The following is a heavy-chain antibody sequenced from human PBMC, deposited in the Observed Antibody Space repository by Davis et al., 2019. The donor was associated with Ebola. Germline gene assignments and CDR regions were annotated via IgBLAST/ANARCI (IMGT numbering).Heavy chain of an antibody. CDR2: INIDGSST. Sequence: GESLKISCAASGFTFSSNWMHRVRQAPGKGLVWVSRINIDGSSTSYADSVKGRSTISRDNAKNSLYMQMNSLRAEDTAVYFCARGVEYNYGQRGGMDVWGQGTTVAVSS. J-gene: IGHJ6*02. CDR3: ARGVEYNYGQRGGMDV. D-gene: IGHD3-10*01. V-gene: IGHV3-74*01. CDR1: GFTFSSNW.